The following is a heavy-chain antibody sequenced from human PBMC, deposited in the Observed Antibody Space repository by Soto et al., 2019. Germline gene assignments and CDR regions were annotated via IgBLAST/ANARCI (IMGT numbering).Heavy chain of an antibody. CDR1: GFTFSSYG. CDR2: IWYDGSNK. Sequence: QVQLVESGGGVVQPGRSLRLSCAASGFTFSSYGMHWVRQAPGKGLEWVAVIWYDGSNKYYADSVKGRFTISRDNSKNTLYLQMNSLRAEDTAVYYCARDLVGATPNGVFDYWGQGTLVTVSS. D-gene: IGHD1-26*01. J-gene: IGHJ4*02. CDR3: ARDLVGATPNGVFDY. V-gene: IGHV3-33*01.